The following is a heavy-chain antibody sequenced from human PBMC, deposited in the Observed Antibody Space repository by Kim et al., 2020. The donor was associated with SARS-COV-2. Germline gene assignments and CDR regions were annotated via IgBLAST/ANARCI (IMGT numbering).Heavy chain of an antibody. D-gene: IGHD1-7*01. CDR2: IKQDGSEK. CDR3: ARGRSLLGLSLEY. CDR1: GFTFSSYW. V-gene: IGHV3-7*01. Sequence: GGSLRLSCAVSGFTFSSYWMSWVRQTPGKGLEWVADIKQDGSEKYYVDSVKGRFTISRDNSKNSLYLLMNSLRAEDTAVYYCARGRSLLGLSLEYWDQG. J-gene: IGHJ4*02.